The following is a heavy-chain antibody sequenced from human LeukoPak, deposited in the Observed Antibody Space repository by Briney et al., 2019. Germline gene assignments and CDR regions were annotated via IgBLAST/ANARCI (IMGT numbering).Heavy chain of an antibody. CDR2: ISSSGTTI. V-gene: IGHV3-48*03. Sequence: VGSLRLSCAASGFTFSSYEMNWVRQAPGKGLEWVSYISSSGTTIYYADSVKGRFTISRDNAKNSLYLQMNSLRAEDTAVYYCSIPPITGTASWGQGTLVTVSS. J-gene: IGHJ4*02. CDR1: GFTFSSYE. CDR3: SIPPITGTAS. D-gene: IGHD1-20*01.